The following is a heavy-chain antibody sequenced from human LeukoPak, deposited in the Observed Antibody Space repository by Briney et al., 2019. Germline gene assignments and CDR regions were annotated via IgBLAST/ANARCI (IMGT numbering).Heavy chain of an antibody. D-gene: IGHD5-12*01. Sequence: SETLSLTCTVSGGSISSYYWSWIRQPPGKGLEWIGYIYYSGSTNYNPSLKGRVTISVDTSKKQFSLKLSSVTAADTAVYYCARVSGYDGESFYDYWGQGTLVTVSS. J-gene: IGHJ4*02. CDR3: ARVSGYDGESFYDY. CDR1: GGSISSYY. CDR2: IYYSGST. V-gene: IGHV4-59*01.